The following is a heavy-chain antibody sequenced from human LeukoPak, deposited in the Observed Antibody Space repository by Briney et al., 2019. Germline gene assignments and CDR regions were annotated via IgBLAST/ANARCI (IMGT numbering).Heavy chain of an antibody. CDR2: IKQDGSEK. Sequence: GGSLRLSCAASGFTFSNYWMHWVRHAPGKGLEWVANIKQDGSEKYYVDSVKGRFTISRDNAKNSLYLQMNSLRAEDTAVYYRARRYFDYWGQGTLVTVSS. CDR3: ARRYFDY. CDR1: GFTFSNYW. D-gene: IGHD1-14*01. V-gene: IGHV3-7*01. J-gene: IGHJ4*02.